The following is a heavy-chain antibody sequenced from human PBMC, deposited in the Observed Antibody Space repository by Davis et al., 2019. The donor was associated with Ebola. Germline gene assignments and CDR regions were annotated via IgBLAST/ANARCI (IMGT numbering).Heavy chain of an antibody. J-gene: IGHJ3*02. CDR3: ARGHCSGGSCYSSDI. CDR2: ISAYNGNT. V-gene: IGHV1-18*01. Sequence: ASVKVSCKASGYTFTSCGISWVRQAPGQGLEWMGWISAYNGNTNYAQKLQGRVTMTTDTSTSTAYMELRSLRSDDTAVYYCARGHCSGGSCYSSDIWGQGTMVTVSS. CDR1: GYTFTSCG. D-gene: IGHD2-15*01.